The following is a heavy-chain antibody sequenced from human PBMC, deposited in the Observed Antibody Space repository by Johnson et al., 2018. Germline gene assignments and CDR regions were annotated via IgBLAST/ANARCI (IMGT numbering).Heavy chain of an antibody. CDR3: ERGADTFEGDFDY. D-gene: IGHD2/OR15-2a*01. CDR2: IYYSGIT. J-gene: IGHJ4*02. V-gene: IGHV4-59*01. Sequence: QVQLQESGPGLVKPSETLSLPCTVSGGSITGSYWSWIRQPPGKRPEWIAYIYYSGITNYNPSLKSRVTLSVATSKNQFPLNLSSVTAAETAVYYGERGADTFEGDFDYWGQGTLVTVSS. CDR1: GGSITGSY.